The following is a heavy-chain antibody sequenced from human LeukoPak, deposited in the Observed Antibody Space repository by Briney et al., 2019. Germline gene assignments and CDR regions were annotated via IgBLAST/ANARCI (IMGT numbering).Heavy chain of an antibody. CDR3: ARASPYYDYFDY. CDR1: GFTFSSYS. Sequence: PGGSLRLSCAASGFTFSSYSMNWVRQAPGKGLEWVSSISSSSSYIYYADSVKGRFTISRDNAKNSLYLQMNSLRAEDTAVYYCARASPYYDYFDYWGQGTLVTVSS. V-gene: IGHV3-21*04. D-gene: IGHD3-3*01. J-gene: IGHJ4*02. CDR2: ISSSSSYI.